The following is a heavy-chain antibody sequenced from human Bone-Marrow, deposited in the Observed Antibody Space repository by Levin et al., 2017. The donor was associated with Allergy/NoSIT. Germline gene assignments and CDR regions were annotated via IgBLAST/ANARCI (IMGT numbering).Heavy chain of an antibody. Sequence: GESLKISCAASGFTFSSYSMNWVRQAPGKGLEWVSSISSSSSYIYYADSVKGRFTISRDNAKNSLYLQMNSLRAEDTAVYYCARAEGPMTTVTTGDYWGQGTLVTVSS. V-gene: IGHV3-21*01. J-gene: IGHJ4*02. CDR1: GFTFSSYS. CDR2: ISSSSSYI. D-gene: IGHD4-17*01. CDR3: ARAEGPMTTVTTGDY.